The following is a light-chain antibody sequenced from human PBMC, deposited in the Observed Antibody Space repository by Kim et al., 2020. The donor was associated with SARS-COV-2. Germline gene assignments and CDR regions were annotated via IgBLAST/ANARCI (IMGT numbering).Light chain of an antibody. J-gene: IGLJ3*02. CDR3: QTWGTGIRV. CDR2: LNSDGSH. CDR1: SGHSSYA. V-gene: IGLV4-69*01. Sequence: SVKLTCPPSSGHSSYAIAWHQQQPEKGPRYLMKLNSDGSHSKGDGIPDRFSGSSSGAERYLTISSLQSEDEADYYCQTWGTGIRVFGGGTQLTVL.